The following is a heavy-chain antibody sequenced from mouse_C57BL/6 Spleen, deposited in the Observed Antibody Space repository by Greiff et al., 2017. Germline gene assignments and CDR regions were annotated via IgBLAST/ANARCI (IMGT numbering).Heavy chain of an antibody. CDR1: GFNIKDDY. D-gene: IGHD1-1*01. V-gene: IGHV14-4*01. CDR2: IDPENGDT. J-gene: IGHJ1*03. Sequence: EVQLQESVAELVRPGASVKLSCTASGFNIKDDYMHWVKQRPEQGLEWIGWIDPENGDTEYASKFQGKATITADTSSNTAYLQLSSLTSEDTAVYYCTTSKYYGSSSHWYFDVWGTGTTVTVSS. CDR3: TTSKYYGSSSHWYFDV.